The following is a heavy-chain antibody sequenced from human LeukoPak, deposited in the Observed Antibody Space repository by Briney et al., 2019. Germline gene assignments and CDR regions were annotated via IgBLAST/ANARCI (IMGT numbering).Heavy chain of an antibody. D-gene: IGHD4-17*01. CDR2: ISSSSSTI. Sequence: GGSLRLSCAASGFTFSSYSMNWVRQAPGKGLEWVSYISSSSSTIYYADPVKGRFTISRDNAKNSLYLQMNSLRAEDTAVYYCARDPRLSQYYGDYSEVYFDYRGQGTLVTVSS. CDR3: ARDPRLSQYYGDYSEVYFDY. J-gene: IGHJ4*02. V-gene: IGHV3-48*01. CDR1: GFTFSSYS.